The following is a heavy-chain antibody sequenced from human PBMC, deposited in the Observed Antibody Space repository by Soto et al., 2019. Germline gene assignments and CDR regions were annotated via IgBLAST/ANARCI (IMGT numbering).Heavy chain of an antibody. CDR3: ARDLAGLTTVLYFYGMDV. Sequence: ASVKVSCKASGYTFTSYYMNWVRQAPGQGLEWMGIINPSGGSTSYAQKFQGRVTMTRDTSTSTVYMELSSLRSEDTAVYYCARDLAGLTTVLYFYGMDVWGQGTTVTVSS. D-gene: IGHD4-4*01. CDR2: INPSGGST. J-gene: IGHJ6*02. V-gene: IGHV1-46*01. CDR1: GYTFTSYY.